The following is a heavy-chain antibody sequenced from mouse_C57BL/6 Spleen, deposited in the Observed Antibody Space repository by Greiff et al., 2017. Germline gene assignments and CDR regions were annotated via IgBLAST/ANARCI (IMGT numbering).Heavy chain of an antibody. D-gene: IGHD2-2*01. CDR1: GFTFSDYY. CDR2: INYDGSST. Sequence: DVMLVESEGGLVQPGSSMKLSCTASGFTFSDYYMAWVRQVPEKGLEWVANINYDGSSTYYLDSLKSRFIISRDNAKNILYLQMSSLKSEDTATYYCARGGYDGFAYWGQGTLVTVSA. J-gene: IGHJ3*01. V-gene: IGHV5-16*01. CDR3: ARGGYDGFAY.